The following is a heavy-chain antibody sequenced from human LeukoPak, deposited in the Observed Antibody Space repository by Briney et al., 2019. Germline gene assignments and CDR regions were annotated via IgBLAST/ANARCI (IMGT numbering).Heavy chain of an antibody. CDR2: INSDGSST. Sequence: GGSLRLSCAASGFTFSSYWMHWVRQAPGKGLVWVSRINSDGSSTSYADSVKGRFTISRDNAKNTLYPQMNSLRAEDTAVYYCLVRGIVDFDYFDYWGQGTLVTVSS. J-gene: IGHJ4*02. D-gene: IGHD3-10*01. CDR3: LVRGIVDFDYFDY. CDR1: GFTFSSYW. V-gene: IGHV3-74*01.